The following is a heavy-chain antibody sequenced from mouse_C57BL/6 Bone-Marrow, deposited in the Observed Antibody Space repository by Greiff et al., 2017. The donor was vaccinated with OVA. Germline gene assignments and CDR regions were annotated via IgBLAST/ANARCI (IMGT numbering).Heavy chain of an antibody. D-gene: IGHD2-1*01. CDR3: AIYGNHVYWYFDV. Sequence: QVQLQQPGAELVRPGTSVKLSCKASGYTFTSYWMHWVKQRPGQGLEWIGVIDPSDSYTNYNQKFKGKATLTVDTSSSTAYMQLSSLTSEDSAVYYCAIYGNHVYWYFDVWGTGTTVTVSS. CDR1: GYTFTSYW. V-gene: IGHV1-59*01. CDR2: IDPSDSYT. J-gene: IGHJ1*03.